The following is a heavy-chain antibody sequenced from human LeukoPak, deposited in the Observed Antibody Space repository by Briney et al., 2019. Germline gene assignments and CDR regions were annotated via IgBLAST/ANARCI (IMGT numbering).Heavy chain of an antibody. CDR1: RYSFSGYY. D-gene: IGHD3-22*01. CDR2: INPKSGGT. CDR3: ARGEEGGIIVVL. J-gene: IGHJ4*02. Sequence: ASVKVSCKASRYSFSGYYIHWVRQAPGQGLEWMGWINPKSGGTQFKENIQGRVTMTRDSSITTAYMELSRLRSDDTAVYYCARGEEGGIIVVLWGQGTLVTVSS. V-gene: IGHV1-2*02.